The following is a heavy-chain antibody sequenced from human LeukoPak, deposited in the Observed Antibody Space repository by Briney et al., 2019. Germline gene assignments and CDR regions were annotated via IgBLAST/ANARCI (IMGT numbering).Heavy chain of an antibody. CDR3: ARGISYCSGGSCYSVPAVDWFDP. J-gene: IGHJ5*02. CDR2: IYHSGST. D-gene: IGHD2-15*01. V-gene: IGHV4-30-2*01. Sequence: PSQTLSLTCAVSGGSISSGGYSWSWIRQPPGKGLEWIGYIYHSGSTYYNPSLKGRVTISVDRSKNQFSLKLSSVTAADTAVYYCARGISYCSGGSCYSVPAVDWFDPWGQGTLVTVSS. CDR1: GGSISSGGYS.